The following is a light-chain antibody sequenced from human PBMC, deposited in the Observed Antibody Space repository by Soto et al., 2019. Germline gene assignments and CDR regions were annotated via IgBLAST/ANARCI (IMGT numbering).Light chain of an antibody. V-gene: IGKV3-20*01. CDR2: GAS. J-gene: IGKJ5*01. CDR3: QQYVISVT. Sequence: EIVLTQSPGTLSLSPGERATLSCRASHSISGNYLAWYQQKPGQAPRLLIYGASNRATGIPERFSGSGSGTDFTLTIGRLEPQDSAMYYCQQYVISVTFGQGTRLE. CDR1: HSISGNY.